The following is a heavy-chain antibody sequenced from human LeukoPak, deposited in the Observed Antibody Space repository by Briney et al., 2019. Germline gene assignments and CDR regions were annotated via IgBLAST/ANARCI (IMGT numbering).Heavy chain of an antibody. CDR1: GGSISSSSYY. CDR2: IYYSGST. Sequence: SETLSLTCTVSGGSISSSSYYWGWIRQPPGKGLEWIGSIYYSGSTYYNPSLKSRVTISVDTSKNQFSLKLSSVTAADTAVYYCARSIVGATYPYYFDYWGQGTLVTVSS. J-gene: IGHJ4*02. V-gene: IGHV4-39*07. CDR3: ARSIVGATYPYYFDY. D-gene: IGHD1-26*01.